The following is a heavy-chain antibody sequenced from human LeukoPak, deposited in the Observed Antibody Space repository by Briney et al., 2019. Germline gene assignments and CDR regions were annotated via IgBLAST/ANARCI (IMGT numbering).Heavy chain of an antibody. D-gene: IGHD6-25*01. J-gene: IGHJ6*02. CDR1: GFTFSAYS. CDR2: ISSTSTYI. Sequence: GGSLRLSCAASGFTFSAYSMNWVRQAPGKGLEWVSSISSTSTYIYYADSMKGRFTISRDNAENSLYLQMNSLRAEDTAVYYCARVVSAMDVWGQGTTVTVSS. V-gene: IGHV3-21*01. CDR3: ARVVSAMDV.